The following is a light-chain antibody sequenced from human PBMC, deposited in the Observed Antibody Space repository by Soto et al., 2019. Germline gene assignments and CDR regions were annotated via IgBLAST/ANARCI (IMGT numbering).Light chain of an antibody. Sequence: QSALTQPASVSGSPGQSITISCTGTNRDVGNYDFVSWYQQHPGKAPKLMIYEDIKRPSGVSNRFSGSKSGSTASLTISGLQAEDEADCYCCSYAGSSTYVFGSGTKVTVL. V-gene: IGLV2-23*01. CDR3: CSYAGSSTYV. CDR2: EDI. CDR1: NRDVGNYDF. J-gene: IGLJ1*01.